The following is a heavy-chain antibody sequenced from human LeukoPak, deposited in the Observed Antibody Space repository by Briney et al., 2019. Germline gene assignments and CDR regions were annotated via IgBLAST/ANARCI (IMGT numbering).Heavy chain of an antibody. J-gene: IGHJ4*02. CDR2: IKQDGSEN. D-gene: IGHD6-19*01. Sequence: GGSLRLSCAASGFXFTIYWITWVRQAPGKGLEWEANIKQDGSENYYVDSVQGRFTISRDNAKNSLYLQMNSLRAEDTAVYYCARGGGAVAGTWDYWGQGTLVTVSS. CDR1: GFXFTIYW. CDR3: ARGGGAVAGTWDY. V-gene: IGHV3-7*05.